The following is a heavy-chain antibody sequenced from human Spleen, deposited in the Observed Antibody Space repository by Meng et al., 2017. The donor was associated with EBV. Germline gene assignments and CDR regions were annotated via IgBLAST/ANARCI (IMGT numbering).Heavy chain of an antibody. CDR1: DGSISSGGYY. CDR3: ARGYPPDFDY. Sequence: QVQLQESGPGLVKPSQTLSLTCAFSDGSISSGGYYWNWIRQPPGKGLEWIGYIYHTGGTYYNPSLKSRVTISVDTSKNKFSMNLSSVTAADTAVYYCARGYPPDFDYWGQGTLVTVSS. V-gene: IGHV4-30-4*01. D-gene: IGHD2-15*01. J-gene: IGHJ4*02. CDR2: IYHTGGT.